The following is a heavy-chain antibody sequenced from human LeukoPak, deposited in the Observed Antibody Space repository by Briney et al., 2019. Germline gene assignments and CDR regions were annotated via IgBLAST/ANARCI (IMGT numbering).Heavy chain of an antibody. J-gene: IGHJ3*02. V-gene: IGHV4-39*07. D-gene: IGHD2-2*01. CDR3: ARSGPAAGRPDAFDI. Sequence: SETLSLTCTLSGDSISSSSFYWGWIRQPLGKGLECIGTIYYSGITYYSSSLKSRVTISVDTSRNQFSLRLTSVTAADTAVYFCARSGPAAGRPDAFDIWGQGTMVTVSS. CDR2: IYYSGIT. CDR1: GDSISSSSFY.